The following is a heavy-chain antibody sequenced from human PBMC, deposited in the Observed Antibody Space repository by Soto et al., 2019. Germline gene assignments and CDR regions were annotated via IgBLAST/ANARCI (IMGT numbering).Heavy chain of an antibody. CDR2: ISYDGSNK. CDR3: ASVGLEPNYFDY. CDR1: GFTFSSYA. D-gene: IGHD1-1*01. Sequence: QVQLVESRGGVVQPGRSLRLSCAASGFTFSSYAMHWVRQAPGKGLEWVAVISYDGSNKYYADSVKGRFTISRDNSKNTLYLQMNSLRAEDTAVYYCASVGLEPNYFDYWGQGTLVTVSS. J-gene: IGHJ4*02. V-gene: IGHV3-30-3*01.